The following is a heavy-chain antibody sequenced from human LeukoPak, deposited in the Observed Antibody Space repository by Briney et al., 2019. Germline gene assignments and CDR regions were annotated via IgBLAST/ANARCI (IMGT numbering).Heavy chain of an antibody. D-gene: IGHD6-13*01. Sequence: GASVKVSCKASGYTFAGYYMHWVRQAHGQGLEWMGWINPNSGGTNYAQKFQGRVTMTRDTSISTAYMELSRLRSDDTAVYYCARKLSAAGTGYYGMDVWGQGTTVTVSS. CDR3: ARKLSAAGTGYYGMDV. V-gene: IGHV1-2*02. J-gene: IGHJ6*02. CDR1: GYTFAGYY. CDR2: INPNSGGT.